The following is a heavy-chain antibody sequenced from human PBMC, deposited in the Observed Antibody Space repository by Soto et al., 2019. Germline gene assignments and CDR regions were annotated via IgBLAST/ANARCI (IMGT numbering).Heavy chain of an antibody. V-gene: IGHV4-59*01. J-gene: IGHJ6*02. CDR3: ARKSTVTTGYYYYYGMDV. CDR2: IYYSGST. Sequence: SETLSLTCTVSGDSISSYYWSWIRQPPGKGLEWIGYIYYSGSTNYNPSLKSRVTISVDTSKNQFSLKLSSVTAADTAVYYCARKSTVTTGYYYYYGMDVWGQGTTVTVSS. CDR1: GDSISSYY. D-gene: IGHD4-17*01.